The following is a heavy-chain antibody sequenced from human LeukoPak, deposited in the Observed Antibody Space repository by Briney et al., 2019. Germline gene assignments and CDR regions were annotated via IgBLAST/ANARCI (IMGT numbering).Heavy chain of an antibody. Sequence: SETLSLTCAVYGGSFSGYYWSWIRQPPGKGLEWIGEINHSGSTNYNPSLKNRVTISVDTSKNQFSLKLSSVTAADTAVYYCARGGDQYYFDYWGQGTLVTVSS. V-gene: IGHV4-34*01. CDR2: INHSGST. D-gene: IGHD4-17*01. CDR1: GGSFSGYY. J-gene: IGHJ4*02. CDR3: ARGGDQYYFDY.